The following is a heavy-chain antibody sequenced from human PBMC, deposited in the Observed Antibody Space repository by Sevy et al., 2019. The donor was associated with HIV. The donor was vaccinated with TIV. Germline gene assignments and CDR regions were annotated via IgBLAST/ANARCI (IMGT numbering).Heavy chain of an antibody. CDR1: GYTFTTYG. V-gene: IGHV1-18*01. Sequence: ASVKVSCKASGYTFTTYGITWVRQAPGQGLEWMGWISAYNGNTDYAQKLQGRVTMTTDTSTSTAYMELRSLRSDDTDVNYCARDRRSGWSVWGQGTTFTVSS. CDR2: ISAYNGNT. J-gene: IGHJ6*02. D-gene: IGHD6-19*01. CDR3: ARDRRSGWSV.